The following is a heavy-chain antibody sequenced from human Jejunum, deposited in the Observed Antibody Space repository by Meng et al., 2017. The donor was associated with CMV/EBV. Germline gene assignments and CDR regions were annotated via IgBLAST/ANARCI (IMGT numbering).Heavy chain of an antibody. D-gene: IGHD3-3*02. V-gene: IGHV1-8*03. Sequence: FSGYDINWVRQAPGQGLEWMGWMNPNSGYSGYSQKFQGRVTFSRNTSITTAYMELNSLRSDDTAVYYCSRGGPIGIFGVVTQFYFDYWGQGTLVTVSS. J-gene: IGHJ4*02. CDR3: SRGGPIGIFGVVTQFYFDY. CDR2: MNPNSGYS. CDR1: FSGYD.